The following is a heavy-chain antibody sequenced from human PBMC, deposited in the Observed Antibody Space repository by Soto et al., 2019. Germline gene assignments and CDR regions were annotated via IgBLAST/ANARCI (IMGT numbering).Heavy chain of an antibody. D-gene: IGHD3-16*01. Sequence: SETLSLTCAVSGYSISSNNWWGWIRQPPGKGLEWIGYIYYSGSTYYNPSLKSRVTMSVDTSKNQFSLKLSSVTAVDTAVYYCARKPPGTGEFDYWGQGLLVTVSS. J-gene: IGHJ4*02. CDR3: ARKPPGTGEFDY. V-gene: IGHV4-28*01. CDR1: GYSISSNNW. CDR2: IYYSGST.